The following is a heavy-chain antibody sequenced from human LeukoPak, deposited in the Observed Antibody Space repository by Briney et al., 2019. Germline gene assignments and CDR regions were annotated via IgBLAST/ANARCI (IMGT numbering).Heavy chain of an antibody. CDR1: GGSISSSNYY. J-gene: IGHJ4*02. CDR2: IYTSGST. D-gene: IGHD3-3*01. V-gene: IGHV4-61*02. Sequence: PSETLSLTCTVSGGSISSSNYYWGWIRQPPGKGLEWIGRIYTSGSTNYNPSLKSRVTISVDTSKNQFSLKLSSVTAADTAVYYCARTRITIFGVDNFDYWGQGTLVTVSS. CDR3: ARTRITIFGVDNFDY.